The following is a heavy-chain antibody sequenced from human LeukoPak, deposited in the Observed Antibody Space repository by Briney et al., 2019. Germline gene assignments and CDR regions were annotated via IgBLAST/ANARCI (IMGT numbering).Heavy chain of an antibody. Sequence: PGGSLRLSCAASGFTFSSYSFNWVRQAPGKGLEWVSSINTVSSYIYYADSVRGRFTISRDNAENSLWLQMNSLRAEDAAVYYCARGGSWSWDNWGQGTLVTVSS. CDR1: GFTFSSYS. D-gene: IGHD2-8*02. CDR2: INTVSSYI. J-gene: IGHJ4*02. CDR3: ARGGSWSWDN. V-gene: IGHV3-21*01.